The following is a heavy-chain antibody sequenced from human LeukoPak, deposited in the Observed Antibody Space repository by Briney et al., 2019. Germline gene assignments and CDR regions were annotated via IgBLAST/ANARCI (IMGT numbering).Heavy chain of an antibody. CDR3: ARGGIVVVPAAIRWGMDV. J-gene: IGHJ6*02. CDR1: GYTFTNYY. D-gene: IGHD2-2*02. CDR2: INPSGGST. V-gene: IGHV1-46*01. Sequence: ASVKVSCKASGYTFTNYYMHWVRQAPGQGLDWMGIINPSGGSTNFAQRFQGRVTMTRDTSTSTVYMELSSLRSEDTAVYYCARGGIVVVPAAIRWGMDVWGQGTTVTVPS.